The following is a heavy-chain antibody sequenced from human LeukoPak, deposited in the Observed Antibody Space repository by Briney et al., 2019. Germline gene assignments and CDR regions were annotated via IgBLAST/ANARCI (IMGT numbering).Heavy chain of an antibody. CDR3: ARGVVAAAAPDY. Sequence: SETLSLTCTVSGGSISSYYWSWIRQPPGKGLEWIGYIYYSGSTNYNPSLKSRVTISVDTSKNQFSLKLSSVTAADTAVYYCARGVVAAAAPDYWGQGTLVAVSS. V-gene: IGHV4-59*08. CDR1: GGSISSYY. CDR2: IYYSGST. J-gene: IGHJ4*02. D-gene: IGHD6-13*01.